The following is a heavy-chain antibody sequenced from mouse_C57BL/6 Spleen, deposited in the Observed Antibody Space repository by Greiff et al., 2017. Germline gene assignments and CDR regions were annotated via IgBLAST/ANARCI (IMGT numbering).Heavy chain of an antibody. CDR2: IYPRSGNT. CDR3: ARSGDRVVERAWFAY. Sequence: QVQLKESGAELARPGASVKLSCKASGYTFTSYGISWVKQRTGQGLEWIGEIYPRSGNTYYNEKFKGKATLTADKSSSTAYMELRSLTSEDSAVYFCARSGDRVVERAWFAYWGQGTLVTVSA. J-gene: IGHJ3*01. V-gene: IGHV1-81*01. D-gene: IGHD1-1*01. CDR1: GYTFTSYG.